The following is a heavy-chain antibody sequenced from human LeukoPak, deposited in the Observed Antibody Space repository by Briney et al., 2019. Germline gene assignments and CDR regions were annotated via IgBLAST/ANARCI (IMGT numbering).Heavy chain of an antibody. Sequence: GGSLRLSCEASRFIFRNYWMSWVRQAPGKGLEWVAVISYDGSNKYYADSVKGRFTISRDNSKNTLYLQMNSLRAEDTAVYYCAKDSSGWPFDYWGQGTLVTVSS. CDR2: ISYDGSNK. V-gene: IGHV3-30*18. CDR1: RFIFRNYW. CDR3: AKDSSGWPFDY. J-gene: IGHJ4*02. D-gene: IGHD6-19*01.